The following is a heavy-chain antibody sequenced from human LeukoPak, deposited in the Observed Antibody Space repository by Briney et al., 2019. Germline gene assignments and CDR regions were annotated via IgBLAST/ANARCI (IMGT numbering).Heavy chain of an antibody. D-gene: IGHD6-13*01. V-gene: IGHV3-20*04. Sequence: GGSLRLSCAAPGFTFDDYGMSWVRQAPGKGLEWVSGIIWNCGSTGYADSVKGRFTIYSDNAKNSLYLQMNSLRAEDTALYYCARDMGSRWSFYYYYYMDVWGKGTTVTVSS. CDR3: ARDMGSRWSFYYYYYMDV. J-gene: IGHJ6*03. CDR2: IIWNCGST. CDR1: GFTFDDYG.